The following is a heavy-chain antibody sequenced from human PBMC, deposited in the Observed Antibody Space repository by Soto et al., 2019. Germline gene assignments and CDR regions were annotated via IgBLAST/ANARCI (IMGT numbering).Heavy chain of an antibody. CDR2: ISSSSSTI. CDR3: ARDAAILGNSPYYYYYMDV. CDR1: GFTFSSYS. V-gene: IGHV3-48*01. Sequence: WSLRLSCAASGFTFSSYSMNWVRQAPGKGLEWVSYISSSSSTIYYADSVKGRFTISRDNAKNSLYLQMNSLRAEDTAVYYCARDAAILGNSPYYYYYMDVWGKGTTVTVSS. D-gene: IGHD3-16*01. J-gene: IGHJ6*03.